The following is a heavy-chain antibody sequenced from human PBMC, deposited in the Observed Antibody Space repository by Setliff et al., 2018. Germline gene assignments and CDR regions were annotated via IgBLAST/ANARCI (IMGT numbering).Heavy chain of an antibody. CDR3: ARPYSGAFDI. Sequence: GESLKISCQGLGYDFFGYWIAWVRQVPGKGPEWVGLIYPGDSDTRYSPSFKGQVTISADKSISTAYLQWSSLEASDTAMYYCARPYSGAFDIWGQGTLVTVSS. J-gene: IGHJ4*02. CDR1: GYDFFGYW. D-gene: IGHD5-18*01. V-gene: IGHV5-51*01. CDR2: IYPGDSDT.